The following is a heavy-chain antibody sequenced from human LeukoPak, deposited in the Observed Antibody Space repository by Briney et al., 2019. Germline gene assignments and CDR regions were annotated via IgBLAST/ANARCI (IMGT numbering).Heavy chain of an antibody. Sequence: RASVKVSCKASGYTFTGYYIHWVRQAPGQGLEWMGWINSNSADTNYAQNFQGRVTMTRDTSISTAYMELSRLRSDDTALYYCARIGISARGTNFHHWGQGTLVTVSS. CDR3: ARIGISARGTNFHH. D-gene: IGHD6-13*01. V-gene: IGHV1-2*02. CDR1: GYTFTGYY. CDR2: INSNSADT. J-gene: IGHJ1*01.